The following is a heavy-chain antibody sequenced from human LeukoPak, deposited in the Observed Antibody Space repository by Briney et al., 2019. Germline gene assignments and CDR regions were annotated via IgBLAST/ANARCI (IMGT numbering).Heavy chain of an antibody. D-gene: IGHD2-15*01. Sequence: GGSLRLSCAASGFTFSDYYMSWIRQAPGKGLEWVSYISSSGSTIYYADSVKGRFTISRDNAKNSLYLQMTSLRAEDTAVYYWGKDCSGCSCYPDYWGQGTLVTVSS. CDR1: GFTFSDYY. CDR3: GKDCSGCSCYPDY. J-gene: IGHJ4*02. V-gene: IGHV3-11*04. CDR2: ISSSGSTI.